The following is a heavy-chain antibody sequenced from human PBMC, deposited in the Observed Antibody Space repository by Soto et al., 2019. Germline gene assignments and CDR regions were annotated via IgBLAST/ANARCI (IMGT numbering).Heavy chain of an antibody. D-gene: IGHD3-22*01. CDR1: GFTFSSYA. CDR2: ISGSGGST. CDR3: AKDLRRLGITMIVVVTLYGMDV. V-gene: IGHV3-23*01. J-gene: IGHJ6*02. Sequence: GGSLRLSCAASGFTFSSYAMSWVRQAPGKGLEWVSAISGSGGSTYYADSVKGRFTISRDNSKNTLYLQMNSLRAEDTAVYYCAKDLRRLGITMIVVVTLYGMDVWGQGTTVTVSS.